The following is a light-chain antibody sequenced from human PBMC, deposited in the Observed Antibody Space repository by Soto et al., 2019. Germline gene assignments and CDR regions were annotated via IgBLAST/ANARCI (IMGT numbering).Light chain of an antibody. Sequence: QSALTQPASVSGSPGQSITISCTGTSSYVGGYVSWYHQYPGKAPNLMLYEVTNRPSGVSNRCSGSKSGNTASRTTSGRQAEDEADDCCSSYTASSAYVSFGTGSKLTVL. CDR3: SSYTASSAYVS. V-gene: IGLV2-14*01. CDR1: SSYVGGY. CDR2: EVT. J-gene: IGLJ2*01.